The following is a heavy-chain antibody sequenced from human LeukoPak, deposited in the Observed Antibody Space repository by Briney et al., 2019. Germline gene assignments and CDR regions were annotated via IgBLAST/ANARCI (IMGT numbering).Heavy chain of an antibody. V-gene: IGHV3-23*01. D-gene: IGHD3-22*01. CDR2: ISGSGGST. J-gene: IGHJ4*02. CDR3: AGKRDYYDSSGYYYPIHIDY. CDR1: GFTFSSYA. Sequence: PGGSLRLSCAASGFTFSSYAMSWVRQAPGKGLEWVSAISGSGGSTYYADSAKGRFTISRDNSKNTLYLQMNSLRAEDTAVYYCAGKRDYYDSSGYYYPIHIDYWGQGTLVTVSS.